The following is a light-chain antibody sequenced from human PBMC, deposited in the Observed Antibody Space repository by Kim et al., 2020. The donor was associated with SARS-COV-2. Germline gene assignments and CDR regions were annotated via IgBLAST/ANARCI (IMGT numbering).Light chain of an antibody. CDR1: SGSIASNY. Sequence: KTVTVACTRSSGSIASNYVQWYQQRPGSAPTTVIYEDNQRPSGVPDRFSDSIDSSSNSASLTISGLKTEDEADYYCQSYDSSNLWVFGGGTQLTVL. CDR3: QSYDSSNLWV. V-gene: IGLV6-57*03. CDR2: EDN. J-gene: IGLJ3*02.